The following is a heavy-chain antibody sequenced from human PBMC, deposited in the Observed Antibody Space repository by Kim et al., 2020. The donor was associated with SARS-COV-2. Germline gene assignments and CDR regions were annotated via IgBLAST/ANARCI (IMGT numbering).Heavy chain of an antibody. J-gene: IGHJ6*02. CDR2: IVVGSGNT. V-gene: IGHV1-58*01. CDR3: AAERHLHNWNDDEHYYYGMDV. D-gene: IGHD1-1*01. CDR1: GFTFTSSA. Sequence: SVKVSCKASGFTFTSSAVQWVRQARGQRLEWIGWIVVGSGNTNYAQKFQERVTITRDMSTSTAYMELSSLRSEDTAVYYCAAERHLHNWNDDEHYYYGMDVWGQGTTVTVSS.